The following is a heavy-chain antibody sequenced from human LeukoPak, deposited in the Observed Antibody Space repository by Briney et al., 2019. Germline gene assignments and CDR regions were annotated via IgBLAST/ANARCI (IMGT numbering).Heavy chain of an antibody. CDR2: IWYDGSNK. CDR1: GFTFSSYG. Sequence: GGSLRLSCAASGFTFSSYGMHWVRQAPGKGLEWVAVIWYDGSNKYYADSVKGRFTISRDNSKNTLYLQMNSLRAEDTAVYYRARSYYYGSGSYYPFDYWGQGTLVTVSS. J-gene: IGHJ4*02. V-gene: IGHV3-33*01. CDR3: ARSYYYGSGSYYPFDY. D-gene: IGHD3-10*01.